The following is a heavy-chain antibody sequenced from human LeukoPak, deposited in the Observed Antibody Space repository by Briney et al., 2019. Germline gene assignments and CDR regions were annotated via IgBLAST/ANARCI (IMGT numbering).Heavy chain of an antibody. D-gene: IGHD6-13*01. Sequence: GGSRRLSCTASGFSISGYSMNWVRQAPGKGLQWVSVISASSSHIYYADSVKGRFAVSRDNAKNSLYLQMNSLKTEDTAVYYCTRDWAYSSDYWGQGTLVTVSS. V-gene: IGHV3-21*03. J-gene: IGHJ4*02. CDR1: GFSISGYS. CDR2: ISASSSHI. CDR3: TRDWAYSSDY.